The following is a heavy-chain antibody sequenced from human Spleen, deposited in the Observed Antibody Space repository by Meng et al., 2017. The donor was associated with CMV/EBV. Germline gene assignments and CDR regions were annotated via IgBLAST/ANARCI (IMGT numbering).Heavy chain of an antibody. CDR2: IDSDGGSI. Sequence: GESLKISCVGSGFNLRSYWMHWVRQVPGKGLVWVSRIDSDGGSIKYADSVKGRFTISRDNAKNTLSLQMNSLRAEDTAVYYCARDEPAAILGPYYYGMDVWGQGTTVTVSS. CDR1: GFNLRSYW. CDR3: ARDEPAAILGPYYYGMDV. J-gene: IGHJ6*02. D-gene: IGHD2-2*02. V-gene: IGHV3-74*03.